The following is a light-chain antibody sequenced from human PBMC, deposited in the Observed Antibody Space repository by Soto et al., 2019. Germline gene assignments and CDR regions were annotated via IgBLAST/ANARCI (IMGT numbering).Light chain of an antibody. V-gene: IGLV2-11*01. CDR1: SSDVGGYNY. Sequence: QSALTQPRSVSGSPGQSVTISCTGTSSDVGGYNYVSWYQQHPGKAPKLMIYDVSKRPSGVPDRFSGSKSGNTASLTISGLQAEDEADYYCHSYDVSLSGPVFGGGTKLTVL. CDR3: HSYDVSLSGPV. J-gene: IGLJ2*01. CDR2: DVS.